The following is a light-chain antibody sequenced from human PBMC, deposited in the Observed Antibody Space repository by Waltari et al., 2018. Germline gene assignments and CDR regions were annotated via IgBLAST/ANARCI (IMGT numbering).Light chain of an antibody. CDR3: QHYVRLPAT. V-gene: IGKV3-20*01. Sequence: EIVLTQSPGTLSLSPGERATLSCRASQSVRGSLAWYQQKAGQAPRLLIYGASSRATGIPDRFCGSGSGTDFSLTISRLEPEDFAVYYCQHYVRLPATFGQGTKVEI. CDR1: QSVRGS. CDR2: GAS. J-gene: IGKJ1*01.